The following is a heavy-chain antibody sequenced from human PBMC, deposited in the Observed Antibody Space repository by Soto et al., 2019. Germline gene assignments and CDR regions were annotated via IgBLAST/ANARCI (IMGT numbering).Heavy chain of an antibody. D-gene: IGHD2-21*02. CDR3: AKDYMVTTSYYYYHGLDV. CDR2: ISGSGSSR. J-gene: IGHJ6*02. V-gene: IGHV3-23*01. Sequence: EVQLLESGGGLVQPGGSLRLSCTASGFPFSDYAMSWVRQAPGKGLQWLSTISGSGSSRYTADSVRGRFTISRDNSRNTLSLQINRLRAEDTAVYFCAKDYMVTTSYYYYHGLDVWGQGTTVTVSS. CDR1: GFPFSDYA.